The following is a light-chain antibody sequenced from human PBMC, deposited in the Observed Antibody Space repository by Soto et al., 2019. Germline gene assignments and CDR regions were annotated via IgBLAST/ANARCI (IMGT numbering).Light chain of an antibody. CDR3: CSYAGSYV. CDR2: DVS. Sequence: QSALTQPRSVSGSPGQSVTISRTGTSSDVGGYNYVSWYQQHPGKAPKLMIYDVSKRPSGVPDRFSGSKSGNTASLTISGLQAEDEADYYCCSYAGSYVFGGGTKVTVL. CDR1: SSDVGGYNY. J-gene: IGLJ2*01. V-gene: IGLV2-11*01.